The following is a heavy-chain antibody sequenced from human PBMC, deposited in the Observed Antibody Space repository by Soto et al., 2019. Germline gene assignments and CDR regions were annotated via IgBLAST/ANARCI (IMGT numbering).Heavy chain of an antibody. CDR3: ARDQVGAATEYFQH. J-gene: IGHJ1*01. Sequence: EVQLVESGGGLVQPGGSLRLSCAASGFTVSSNYMSWVRQAPGKGLEWVSVIYSGGSTYYADSVKGRFTISRDNSKNTLYLHMNSLRAEDTVVYYCARDQVGAATEYFQHWGQGTLVTFSS. V-gene: IGHV3-66*01. CDR1: GFTVSSNY. CDR2: IYSGGST. D-gene: IGHD1-26*01.